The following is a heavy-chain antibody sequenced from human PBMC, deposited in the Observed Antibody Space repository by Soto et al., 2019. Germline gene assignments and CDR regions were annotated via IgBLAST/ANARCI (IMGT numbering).Heavy chain of an antibody. J-gene: IGHJ5*02. D-gene: IGHD3-22*01. Sequence: QIQLVQSAAEVKKPGASVKVSCKTSGYTFVSYGISWVRQAPGQGLEWMGWISPYNGNTNFAQRFRGRVTLTTDTSTDIVYTDLVSLTSADTAVSYCASDQNFFDSTGEYDHWGQGTLITVSS. CDR3: ASDQNFFDSTGEYDH. V-gene: IGHV1-18*04. CDR2: ISPYNGNT. CDR1: GYTFVSYG.